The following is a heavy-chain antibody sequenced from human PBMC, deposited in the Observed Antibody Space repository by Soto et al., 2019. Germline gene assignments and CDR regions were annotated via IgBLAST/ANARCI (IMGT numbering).Heavy chain of an antibody. CDR3: ASAAAGVYYFDY. J-gene: IGHJ4*02. V-gene: IGHV4-59*01. D-gene: IGHD6-13*01. Sequence: TSETLSLTCTVSGGSISSYYWSWIRQPPGKGLEWIGYIYYSGSTNYNPSLKSRVTISVDTSKNQFSLKLSSVTAADTAVYYCASAAAGVYYFDYWGQGTLVTVSS. CDR1: GGSISSYY. CDR2: IYYSGST.